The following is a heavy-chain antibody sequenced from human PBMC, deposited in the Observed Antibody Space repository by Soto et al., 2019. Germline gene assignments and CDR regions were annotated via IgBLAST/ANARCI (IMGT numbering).Heavy chain of an antibody. D-gene: IGHD6-19*01. V-gene: IGHV3-30*03. J-gene: IGHJ6*02. Sequence: PGGSLRLSCAASGFTFSNYGIHWVRQAPGKGLEWVAVISYDGSNKYYADSVKGRFTISRDNSKNTLYLQMNSLRAEDTAVYYCARDLVGGYSSGWYYYYYGMDVWGQGTTVTVSS. CDR1: GFTFSNYG. CDR3: ARDLVGGYSSGWYYYYYGMDV. CDR2: ISYDGSNK.